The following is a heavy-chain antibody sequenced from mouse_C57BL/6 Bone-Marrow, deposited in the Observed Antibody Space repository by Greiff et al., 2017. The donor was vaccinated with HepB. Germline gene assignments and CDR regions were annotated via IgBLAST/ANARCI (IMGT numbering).Heavy chain of an antibody. J-gene: IGHJ4*01. CDR3: ARYYYGSSPYAMDY. D-gene: IGHD1-1*01. CDR2: IYPYNGVS. V-gene: IGHV1-31*01. CDR1: GYSFTGYY. Sequence: EVKLQQSGPELVKPGASVKISCKASGYSFTGYYMHWVKQSHGNILDWIGYIYPYNGVSSYNQKFKGKATLTVDKSSSTAYMELRSLTSEDSAVYYCARYYYGSSPYAMDYWGQGTSVTVSS.